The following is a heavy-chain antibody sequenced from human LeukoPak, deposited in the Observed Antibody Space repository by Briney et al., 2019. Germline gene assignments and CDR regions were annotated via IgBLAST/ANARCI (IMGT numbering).Heavy chain of an antibody. CDR1: QFTFSTYG. D-gene: IGHD6-13*01. V-gene: IGHV3-30*03. CDR2: TSHDGGKQ. CDR3: AREGSIAAADY. J-gene: IGHJ4*02. Sequence: PGGSLRLSCAASQFTFSTYGMHWVRQAPGKGLEWVAVTSHDGGKQYYADSVKGRFTISRDNSKNTLYLQMNSLRAEDTAVYYCAREGSIAAADYWGQGTLVTVSS.